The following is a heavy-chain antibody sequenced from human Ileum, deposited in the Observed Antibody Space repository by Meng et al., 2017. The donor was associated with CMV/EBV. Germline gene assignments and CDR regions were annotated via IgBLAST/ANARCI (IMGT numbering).Heavy chain of an antibody. Sequence: ASVQVSCKASGYTFTGYYIHWVRQAPGQGLEWMGWIIPNNGGTHYAQKFQGRVTMTRYTSISTAYMELSSLRSDDTAVYYCARDWVPTCSTTNCHTGMGYWGQGTLVTVSS. J-gene: IGHJ4*02. CDR2: IIPNNGGT. V-gene: IGHV1-2*02. D-gene: IGHD2-2*02. CDR1: GYTFTGYY. CDR3: ARDWVPTCSTTNCHTGMGY.